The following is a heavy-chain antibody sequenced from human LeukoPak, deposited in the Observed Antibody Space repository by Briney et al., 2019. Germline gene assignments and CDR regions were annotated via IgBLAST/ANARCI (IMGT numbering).Heavy chain of an antibody. J-gene: IGHJ1*01. CDR2: IYYSGST. CDR3: AAGKWLDGLSA. V-gene: IGHV4-59*12. D-gene: IGHD6-19*01. Sequence: SETLSLTCTVSGGSISGYYWSWIRQPPGKGLEWIGYIYYSGSTNYNPSLKSRVTISVDTSKNQFSLKLSSVTAADTAVYYCAAGKWLDGLSAWSQGTLVTVSS. CDR1: GGSISGYY.